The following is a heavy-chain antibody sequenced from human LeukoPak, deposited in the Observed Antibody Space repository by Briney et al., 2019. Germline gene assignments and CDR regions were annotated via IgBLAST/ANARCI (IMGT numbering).Heavy chain of an antibody. D-gene: IGHD5-18*01. CDR2: ISSSGSTI. CDR1: GFTFSDYY. V-gene: IGHV3-11*01. CDR3: ARTGHSYGVLGLDLGTNYYYGMDV. Sequence: GGSLRLSCAASGFTFSDYYMSWIRQAPGKGLEWVSYISSSGSTIYYADSVKGRFTISRDNAKNSLYLQMNSLRAEDTAVYYCARTGHSYGVLGLDLGTNYYYGMDVWGQGTTVTVSS. J-gene: IGHJ6*02.